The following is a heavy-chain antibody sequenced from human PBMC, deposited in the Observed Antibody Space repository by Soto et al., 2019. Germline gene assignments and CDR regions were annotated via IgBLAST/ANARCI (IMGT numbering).Heavy chain of an antibody. CDR1: GFTFSSYS. J-gene: IGHJ6*02. CDR3: AREETAWPLAYGLDV. D-gene: IGHD2-21*02. V-gene: IGHV3-21*01. Sequence: GGSLRLSCAASGFTFSSYSMHWVRQAPGKGLEWVSSIGTRSDIYYADSVKGRFTISRDNAKNSLSLQMNSMTAEDTAVYYCAREETAWPLAYGLDVWGQGTTVTVYS. CDR2: IGTRSDI.